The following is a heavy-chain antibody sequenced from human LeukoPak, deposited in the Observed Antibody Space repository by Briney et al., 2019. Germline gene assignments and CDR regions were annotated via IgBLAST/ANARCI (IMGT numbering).Heavy chain of an antibody. J-gene: IGHJ4*02. CDR3: ARVRYSSSSDYYFDY. Sequence: SETLSLTCTVSGGSISSYYWSWIRQPAGKGLESIGHISTSGSTNYNPSLKSRVTMSVDTSKNQFSLKLSSVTAADTAVYYCARVRYSSSSDYYFDYWGQGTLVTVSS. CDR2: ISTSGST. CDR1: GGSISSYY. V-gene: IGHV4-4*07. D-gene: IGHD6-13*01.